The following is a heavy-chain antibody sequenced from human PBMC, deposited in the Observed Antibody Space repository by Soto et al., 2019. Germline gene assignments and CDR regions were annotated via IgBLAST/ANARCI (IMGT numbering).Heavy chain of an antibody. V-gene: IGHV4-39*01. D-gene: IGHD1-1*01. CDR1: GGSISDTSYY. CDR2: ICYSGTT. J-gene: IGHJ4*02. CDR3: ARHRRETGTYAQPLDY. Sequence: SATRSITCTGSGGSISDTSYYWGWVRQPPGKGLEWIGSICYSGTTYYIPSLKSRVTMSVDTSKNQLSLSLNSVTAADTALYFCARHRRETGTYAQPLDYWGQGTLVTVSS.